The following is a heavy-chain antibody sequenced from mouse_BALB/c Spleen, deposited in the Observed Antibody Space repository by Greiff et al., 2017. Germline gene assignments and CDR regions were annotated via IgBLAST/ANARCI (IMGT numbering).Heavy chain of an antibody. J-gene: IGHJ3*01. Sequence: EVKLQESGGGLVKPGGSLKLSCAASGFTFSSYTMSWVRQTPEKRLEWVATISSGGSYTYYPDSVKGRFTISRDNAKNTLYLQMSSLKSEDTAMYYCTTYYGNYVLAYWGQGTLVTVSA. D-gene: IGHD2-10*01. CDR3: TTYYGNYVLAY. CDR1: GFTFSSYT. CDR2: ISSGGSYT. V-gene: IGHV5-6-4*01.